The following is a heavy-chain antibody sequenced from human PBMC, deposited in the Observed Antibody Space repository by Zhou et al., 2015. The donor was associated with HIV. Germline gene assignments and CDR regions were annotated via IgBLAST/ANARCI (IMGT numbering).Heavy chain of an antibody. J-gene: IGHJ4*02. D-gene: IGHD3-3*01. Sequence: QVQLVQSGAEVKKPGSSVKVSCKASGGTFSSYAISWVRQAPGQGLEWMGGIIPIFGTANYAQKFQGRVTITADESTSTAYMELSSLRSEDTAVYYCASYYDFWSGYFRGVRYEYYFDYWGQGTLVTVSS. CDR3: ASYYDFWSGYFRGVRYEYYFDY. V-gene: IGHV1-69*01. CDR1: GGTFSSYA. CDR2: IIPIFGTA.